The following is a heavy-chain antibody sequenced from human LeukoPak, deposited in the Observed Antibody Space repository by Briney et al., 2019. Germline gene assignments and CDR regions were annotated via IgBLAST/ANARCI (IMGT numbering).Heavy chain of an antibody. CDR1: GGSLSSYY. J-gene: IGHJ6*03. D-gene: IGHD6-13*01. V-gene: IGHV4-4*07. CDR3: ASRAAAGYYYMDV. Sequence: SETLSLTCTVSGGSLSSYYWSWIRQPAGKGLEWIGRIYTSGITNYNPSLKRRVTMSVDTSKNQFSLKLSSVTAADTAVYYCASRAAAGYYYMDVWGKGTTVTVSS. CDR2: IYTSGIT.